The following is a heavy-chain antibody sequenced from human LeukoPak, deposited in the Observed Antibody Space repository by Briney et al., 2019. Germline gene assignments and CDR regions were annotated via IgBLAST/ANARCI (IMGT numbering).Heavy chain of an antibody. D-gene: IGHD2-15*01. V-gene: IGHV4-59*01. CDR1: GGPISSYY. CDR2: IYYSGST. J-gene: IGHJ6*02. CDR3: ARDSSTLAATSYGMDV. Sequence: SETLSLTCTVSGGPISSYYWSWIRQPPGKGLEWIGYIYYSGSTNYNPSLKSRVTISVDTSKNQFSLKLSSVTAADTAVYYCARDSSTLAATSYGMDVWGQGTTVTVSS.